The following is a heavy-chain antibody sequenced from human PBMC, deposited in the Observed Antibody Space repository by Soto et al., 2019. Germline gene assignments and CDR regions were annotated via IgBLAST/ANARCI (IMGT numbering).Heavy chain of an antibody. J-gene: IGHJ6*02. V-gene: IGHV4-31*03. Sequence: SETLSLTCPVSGGSISSGGYYWSWIRQHPGKGLEWIGYIYYSGSTYYNPSLKSRVTISVDTSKNQFSLKLSSVTAADTAVYYCARDHVEWELPYYYYYGMDVWGQGTTVT. CDR3: ARDHVEWELPYYYYYGMDV. CDR1: GGSISSGGYY. CDR2: IYYSGST. D-gene: IGHD1-26*01.